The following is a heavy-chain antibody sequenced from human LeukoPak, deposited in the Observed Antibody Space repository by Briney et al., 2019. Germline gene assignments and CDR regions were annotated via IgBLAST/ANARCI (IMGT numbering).Heavy chain of an antibody. CDR1: GFTFSSHW. Sequence: GGSLRLSCAASGFTFSSHWMSWVRQSPGMGLEWVANINQDGSDKHYVDSVKGRFTISRDNAERSLYLQMNSLRAEDTAVYYCARDHVAPGLIFDSGGQGTLVTVSS. CDR3: ARDHVAPGLIFDS. V-gene: IGHV3-7*03. CDR2: INQDGSDK. D-gene: IGHD3-16*01. J-gene: IGHJ4*02.